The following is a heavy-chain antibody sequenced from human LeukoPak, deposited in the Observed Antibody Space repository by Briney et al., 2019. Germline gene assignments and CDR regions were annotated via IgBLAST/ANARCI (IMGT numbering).Heavy chain of an antibody. D-gene: IGHD3-10*01. CDR3: ARLVKGRITMVRGVPFDY. Sequence: SETLSLTCNVSGYSITSGYYWGWIRQPPGKGLEWIGSIYHSGNPYYNPSVNSRVTILVDTSKNQFSLKLTSVTAADTAVYYCARLVKGRITMVRGVPFDYWGQGTLVTVSS. CDR2: IYHSGNP. CDR1: GYSITSGYY. J-gene: IGHJ4*02. V-gene: IGHV4-38-2*02.